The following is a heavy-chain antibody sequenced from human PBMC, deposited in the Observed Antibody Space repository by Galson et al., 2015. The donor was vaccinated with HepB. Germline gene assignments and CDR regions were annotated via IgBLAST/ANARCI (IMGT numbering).Heavy chain of an antibody. D-gene: IGHD3-22*01. CDR2: ISAYNGNT. Sequence: SVKVSCKASGYTSTSYGISWVRQAPGQGLEWMGWISAYNGNTNYAQKLQGRVTMTTDTSTSTAYMELRSLRSDDTAVYYCRVTMIVPYYFDYWGQGTLVTVSS. CDR3: RVTMIVPYYFDY. V-gene: IGHV1-18*01. J-gene: IGHJ4*02. CDR1: GYTSTSYG.